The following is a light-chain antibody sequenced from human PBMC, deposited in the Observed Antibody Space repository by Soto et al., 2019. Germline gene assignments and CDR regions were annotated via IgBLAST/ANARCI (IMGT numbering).Light chain of an antibody. J-gene: IGLJ2*01. CDR2: EVT. V-gene: IGLV2-8*01. Sequence: QSALTQPPSASGSPGQSVTISCAGSSSDIGASNSVSWYQQHPGKAPKLLISEVTKRPSGVPDRFSGSKSGNTASLTVSGLQADDEADYYCGSKAGSNEPVVFGGGTKLTVL. CDR1: SSDIGASNS. CDR3: GSKAGSNEPVV.